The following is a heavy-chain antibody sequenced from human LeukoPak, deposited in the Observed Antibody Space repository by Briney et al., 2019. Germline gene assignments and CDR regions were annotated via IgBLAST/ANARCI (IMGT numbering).Heavy chain of an antibody. J-gene: IGHJ4*02. Sequence: ASVKVSCKASGYTFTSYDINWVRQATGQGLEWMGWMNPNSGNTGYAQKLQGRVTMTRNTSISTAYMELSSLRSEDTAVYYCARAHPYDSSGSVVYWGQGTLVTVSS. CDR2: MNPNSGNT. D-gene: IGHD3-22*01. V-gene: IGHV1-8*01. CDR3: ARAHPYDSSGSVVY. CDR1: GYTFTSYD.